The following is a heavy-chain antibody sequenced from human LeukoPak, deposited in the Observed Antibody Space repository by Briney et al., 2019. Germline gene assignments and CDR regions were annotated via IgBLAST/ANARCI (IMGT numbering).Heavy chain of an antibody. J-gene: IGHJ5*02. CDR2: ISGSGGST. Sequence: GSLRLSCAASGFTFSSYAMSWVRQAPGKGLEWVSAISGSGGSTYYADSVKGRFTISRDNSKNTLYLQMNSLRAEDTAVYYCAKGNYDFWSENWFDPWGQGALVTVSS. D-gene: IGHD3-3*01. V-gene: IGHV3-23*01. CDR1: GFTFSSYA. CDR3: AKGNYDFWSENWFDP.